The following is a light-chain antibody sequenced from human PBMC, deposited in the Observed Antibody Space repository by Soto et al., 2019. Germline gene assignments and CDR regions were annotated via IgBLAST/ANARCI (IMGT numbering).Light chain of an antibody. Sequence: QSVLTQPASVSVSPGQSITISCTGTSGDIGGYNYVSWYQQFPGKAPKLIIYEVSNRPSGVSNRFSGSKSGNTASLTISGLQAEDEADYFCSSYTSSSTLVVFGGGTKLTVL. J-gene: IGLJ2*01. V-gene: IGLV2-14*01. CDR3: SSYTSSSTLVV. CDR1: SGDIGGYNY. CDR2: EVS.